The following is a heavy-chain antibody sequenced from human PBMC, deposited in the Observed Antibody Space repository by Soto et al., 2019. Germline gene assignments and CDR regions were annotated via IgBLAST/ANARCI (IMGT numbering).Heavy chain of an antibody. CDR3: ATHWGSDILTGYYD. Sequence: ASVKVSCKASGVTFSSYAISWVRQAPGQGLEWMGGIIPIFGTANYAQKFQGRVTITADESTSTAYMELSSLRSEDTAVYYCATHWGSDILTGYYDWGQGTLVTVSS. D-gene: IGHD3-9*01. J-gene: IGHJ4*02. CDR2: IIPIFGTA. V-gene: IGHV1-69*13. CDR1: GVTFSSYA.